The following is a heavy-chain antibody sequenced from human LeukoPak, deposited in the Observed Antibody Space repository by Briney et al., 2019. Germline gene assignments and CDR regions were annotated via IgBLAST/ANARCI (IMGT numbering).Heavy chain of an antibody. CDR2: IYSGGSQ. CDR3: AREYPLFHYFDY. J-gene: IGHJ4*02. V-gene: IGHV3-53*01. CDR1: GFTVSSNY. D-gene: IGHD2-2*01. Sequence: GGSLRHSCAASGFTVSSNYMSWVRQAPGKGLEWVSVIYSGGSQYSPDSVKGRFTISRDNSKNTLYLQMNSLRAEDTAVYYCAREYPLFHYFDYWGQGTLVTVSS.